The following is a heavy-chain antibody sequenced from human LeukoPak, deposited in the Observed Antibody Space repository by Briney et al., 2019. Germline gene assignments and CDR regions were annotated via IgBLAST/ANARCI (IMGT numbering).Heavy chain of an antibody. CDR1: GFTFSDYY. D-gene: IGHD6-13*01. V-gene: IGHV3-11*01. Sequence: GGSLRLSCAASGFTFSDYYMSWIRQAPGKGLEWVSYISSSGITIYYEDSVKGRFTISRDNAKNSLYLQMNSLRAEDTAVYYCARGSHSSSWYFRGYYYYGMDVWGQGTTVTVSS. CDR3: ARGSHSSSWYFRGYYYYGMDV. CDR2: ISSSGITI. J-gene: IGHJ6*02.